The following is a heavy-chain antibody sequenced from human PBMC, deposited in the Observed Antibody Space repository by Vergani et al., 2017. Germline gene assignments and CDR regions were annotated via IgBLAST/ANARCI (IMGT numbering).Heavy chain of an antibody. J-gene: IGHJ4*02. CDR2: IRSYMFGDGGTA. D-gene: IGHD2-2*02. Sequence: EAQLAESGGGLVQPGQSLRLFCTASGFTTGDYVMSWFRQAPGKGLEWVGLIRSYMFGDGGTADYAAPLKGRFTISRDDSKDSAFLLVNNLKTEDTAVYFCYTDYHDYWAQGTLVTVSS. CDR3: YTDYHDY. V-gene: IGHV3-49*03. CDR1: GFTTGDYV.